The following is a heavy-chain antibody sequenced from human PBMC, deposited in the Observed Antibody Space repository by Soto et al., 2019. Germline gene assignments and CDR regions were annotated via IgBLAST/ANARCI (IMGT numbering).Heavy chain of an antibody. CDR3: AHLYYYDSSGYYPEYFQH. J-gene: IGHJ1*01. Sequence: QITLKESGPTLVKPTQTLTLTCTFSGFSLSTSGVGVGWIRQPPGKALEWLALIYWDDDKRYSPSLKSRLTITKDTSKNQVVLTMTNMDPVDTATYYCAHLYYYDSSGYYPEYFQHWGQGTLVTVSS. CDR1: GFSLSTSGVG. V-gene: IGHV2-5*02. D-gene: IGHD3-22*01. CDR2: IYWDDDK.